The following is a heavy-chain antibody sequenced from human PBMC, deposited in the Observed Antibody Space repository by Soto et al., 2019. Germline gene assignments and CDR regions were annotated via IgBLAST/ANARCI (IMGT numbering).Heavy chain of an antibody. Sequence: SVKVSCKASGYPFTSYGISWVRQAPGQGLEWMGWISAYNGNTNYAQKLQGRVTMTTETSTSTAYMELRSLRSDDTAGYYCALAPDYLWGSYGYLNSASFDYWG. CDR2: ISAYNGNT. V-gene: IGHV1-18*04. D-gene: IGHD3-16*01. CDR1: GYPFTSYG. J-gene: IGHJ4*01. CDR3: ALAPDYLWGSYGYLNSASFDY.